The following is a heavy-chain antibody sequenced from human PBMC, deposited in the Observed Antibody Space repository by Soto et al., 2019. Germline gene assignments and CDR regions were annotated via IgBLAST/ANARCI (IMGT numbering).Heavy chain of an antibody. J-gene: IGHJ4*02. Sequence: QVQLQESGTGLVKPSETLSLTCTVSGGSINDYYWSWIRQPPGKGLEWIGYISYRGITNYNPSLKSRVTISVDTSKNQFSLKLSSVTAADTAVYYCARQSSGWYDFDYWGQGFLVTVSS. D-gene: IGHD6-19*01. V-gene: IGHV4-59*08. CDR1: GGSINDYY. CDR2: ISYRGIT. CDR3: ARQSSGWYDFDY.